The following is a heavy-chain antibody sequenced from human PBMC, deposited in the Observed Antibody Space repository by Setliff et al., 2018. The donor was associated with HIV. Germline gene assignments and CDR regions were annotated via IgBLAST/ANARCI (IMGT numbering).Heavy chain of an antibody. Sequence: ASVKVSCKASGYNFVNYEINWVRQATGQGLEWMGWMNPDSGNTDYAQKFQGRVTMTRNTSISTAYMELSSLRSEDTAVYYCARGDPVAADYWGQGTLVTVSS. D-gene: IGHD6-19*01. J-gene: IGHJ4*02. CDR1: GYNFVNYE. V-gene: IGHV1-8*02. CDR2: MNPDSGNT. CDR3: ARGDPVAADY.